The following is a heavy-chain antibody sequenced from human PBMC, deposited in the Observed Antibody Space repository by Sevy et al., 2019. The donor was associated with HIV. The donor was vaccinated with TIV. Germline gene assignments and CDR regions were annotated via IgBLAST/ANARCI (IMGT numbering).Heavy chain of an antibody. CDR2: ISVGGGTT. J-gene: IGHJ4*02. D-gene: IGHD6-19*01. Sequence: GESLKISCAGSGFTFSSFDMNWVRQAPGKGLEWVSHISVGGGTTYYADSVRGRFTISRDNAKNSLYLQMNSLRPEDTALSYCAREGSNDYTSGWYADSWGQGTLVTVSS. CDR3: AREGSNDYTSGWYADS. V-gene: IGHV3-48*03. CDR1: GFTFSSFD.